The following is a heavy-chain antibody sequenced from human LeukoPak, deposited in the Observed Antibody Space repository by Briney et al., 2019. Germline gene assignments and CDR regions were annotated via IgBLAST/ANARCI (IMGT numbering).Heavy chain of an antibody. CDR2: MNPNSGNT. J-gene: IGHJ6*03. Sequence: ASVKVSCKASGYTFTSYDINWVRQATGQGLEWMGWMNPNSGNTGYAQKFQGRVTMTRNTSISTAYMELSSLRSEDTAVYYCALYSNYYYYYYYMDVWGKGTTVTVSS. V-gene: IGHV1-8*01. CDR1: GYTFTSYD. CDR3: ALYSNYYYYYYYMDV. D-gene: IGHD4-11*01.